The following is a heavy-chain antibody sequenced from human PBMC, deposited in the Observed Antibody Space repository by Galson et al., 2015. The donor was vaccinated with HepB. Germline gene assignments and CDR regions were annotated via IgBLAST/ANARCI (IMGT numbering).Heavy chain of an antibody. CDR1: GFTFGDYT. CDR2: IRSKAYSGTT. J-gene: IGHJ4*02. D-gene: IGHD5-12*01. CDR3: TGDRKGGYGPFDY. V-gene: IGHV3-49*03. Sequence: SLRLSCATSGFTFGDYTMSWFRQAPGKGLEWVGSIRSKAYSGTTEYVASVKGRFTISRHDSKSIAYLQINSLKTEDTAVYYCTGDRKGGYGPFDYWGQGTLVTVSS.